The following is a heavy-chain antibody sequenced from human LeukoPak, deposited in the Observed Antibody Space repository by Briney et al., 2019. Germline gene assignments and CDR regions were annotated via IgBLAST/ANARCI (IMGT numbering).Heavy chain of an antibody. CDR2: VSSGSSTI. D-gene: IGHD5-24*01. Sequence: GGTLRLSCAASGFTFSSYGMSWVRQAPGKALEWVSYVSSGSSTIYYADSVKGRFTISRDNAKNSLYLQMNSLRAEDTAVYYCARVLESEMATIRATDYWGQGTLVTVSS. J-gene: IGHJ4*02. CDR1: GFTFSSYG. CDR3: ARVLESEMATIRATDY. V-gene: IGHV3-48*04.